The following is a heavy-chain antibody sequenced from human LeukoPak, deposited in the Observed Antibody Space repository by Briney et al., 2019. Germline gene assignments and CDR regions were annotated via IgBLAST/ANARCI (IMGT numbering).Heavy chain of an antibody. J-gene: IGHJ4*02. D-gene: IGHD6-13*01. CDR3: ARARIAAPRLDY. V-gene: IGHV3-48*03. CDR1: GFIFSNYE. Sequence: GGSLRLSCVASGFIFSNYEMNWVRQTPGKGLEWVSYISDHGKSRNYVDSVKGRFTISRDNATNPLYLQMNSLRVEDTAIYFCARARIAAPRLDYWGQGTLVTVSS. CDR2: ISDHGKSR.